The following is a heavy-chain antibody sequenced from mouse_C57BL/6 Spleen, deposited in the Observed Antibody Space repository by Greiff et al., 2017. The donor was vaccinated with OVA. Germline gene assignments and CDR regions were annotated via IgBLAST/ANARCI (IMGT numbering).Heavy chain of an antibody. V-gene: IGHV5-6*01. CDR3: ARLQTGTPFAY. CDR2: ISSGGSYT. J-gene: IGHJ3*01. CDR1: GFTFSSYG. Sequence: VQLVESGGDLVKPGGSLKLSCAASGFTFSSYGMSWVRQTPDKRLEWVATISSGGSYTYYPDSVKGRFTISRDNAKNTLYLQMSSLKSEDTAMYYCARLQTGTPFAYWGQGTLVTVSA. D-gene: IGHD4-1*01.